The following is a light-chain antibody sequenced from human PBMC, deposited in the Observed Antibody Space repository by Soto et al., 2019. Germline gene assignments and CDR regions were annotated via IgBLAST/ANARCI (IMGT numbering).Light chain of an antibody. CDR3: QQLNSFPLT. V-gene: IGKV1-9*01. CDR2: AAS. J-gene: IGKJ4*01. Sequence: DIHLTHSSSFLSASVGDRGTITCRASQGISSFLAWYQQKPGEAPKLLIYAASTLQSGVPSRFSGSGSGTEFTLTISSLQPEDFASYYCQQLNSFPLTFGGGTKVDIK. CDR1: QGISSF.